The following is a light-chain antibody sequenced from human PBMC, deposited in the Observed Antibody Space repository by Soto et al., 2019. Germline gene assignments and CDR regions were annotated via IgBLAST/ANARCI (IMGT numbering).Light chain of an antibody. V-gene: IGLV2-14*01. Sequence: QSVLTQPASVSGSPGQSITLSCTGTSSDVGAYNSVSWYQHHPGKAPKLLIYEVTNRPSGVSNRFCGSKSGNTESLTISGLQDEDDAVYFCNSYTSSFSSVFRTGPTVTVL. CDR3: NSYTSSFSSV. CDR1: SSDVGAYNS. J-gene: IGLJ1*01. CDR2: EVT.